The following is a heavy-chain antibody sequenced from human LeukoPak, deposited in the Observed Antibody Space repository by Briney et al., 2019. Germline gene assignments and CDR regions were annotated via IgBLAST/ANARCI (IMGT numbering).Heavy chain of an antibody. CDR1: GFTFSSYT. V-gene: IGHV3-21*01. CDR3: ARARYDYYDSSGYYSFDY. CDR2: ISSSSTYI. Sequence: GGSLRLSCAASGFTFSSYTMNWVRQAPGKGLEWGASISSSSTYIYYADSLKDRFTVSRDNAKNSLYLQMHRLRGEDTAVYYCARARYDYYDSSGYYSFDYWGQGTPVTVSS. J-gene: IGHJ4*02. D-gene: IGHD3-22*01.